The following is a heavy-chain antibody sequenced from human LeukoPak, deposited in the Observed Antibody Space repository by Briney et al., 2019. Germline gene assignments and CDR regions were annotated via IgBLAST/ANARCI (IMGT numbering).Heavy chain of an antibody. CDR3: AREPSLPLTAMGFDY. D-gene: IGHD5-18*01. CDR2: IYHSGST. Sequence: SETLSLTCTVSGGSISSSNWWSWVRQPPGKGLEWIGEIYHSGSTNYNPSLKSRVTISVDKSKNQFSLKLSSVTAADTAVYYCAREPSLPLTAMGFDYWGQGTLVTVSS. V-gene: IGHV4-4*02. CDR1: GGSISSSNW. J-gene: IGHJ4*02.